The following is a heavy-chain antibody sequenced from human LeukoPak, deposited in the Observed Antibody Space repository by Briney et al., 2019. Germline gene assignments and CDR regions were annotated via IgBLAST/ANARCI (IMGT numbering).Heavy chain of an antibody. J-gene: IGHJ4*02. CDR2: IYYSGST. CDR1: GGSISSYY. D-gene: IGHD4-17*01. V-gene: IGHV4-59*01. CDR3: AREMGYGDYDY. Sequence: SETLFLTCTGSGGSISSYYWSWIRQPPGKGLEWIGYIYYSGSTNYNPSLTSRVTISVDTSNNQFSLKLSSVTAADTAVYYCAREMGYGDYDYWGQGTLVTVSS.